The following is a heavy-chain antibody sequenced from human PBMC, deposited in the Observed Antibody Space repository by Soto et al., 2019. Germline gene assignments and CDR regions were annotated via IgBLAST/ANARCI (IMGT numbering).Heavy chain of an antibody. Sequence: SETLSLTCAVYGGSFSGHYWSWIRQPPGKGLEWIGEINHSGSTNYNPSLKSRVTISVDTSKNQFSLKLSSVTAADTAVYYCARGRGGYCSGGSCYFGWFDPWGQGTLVTVSS. CDR2: INHSGST. CDR1: GGSFSGHY. CDR3: ARGRGGYCSGGSCYFGWFDP. J-gene: IGHJ5*02. V-gene: IGHV4-34*01. D-gene: IGHD2-15*01.